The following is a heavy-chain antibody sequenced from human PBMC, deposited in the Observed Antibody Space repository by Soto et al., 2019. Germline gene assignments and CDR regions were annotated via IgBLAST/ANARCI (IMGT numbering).Heavy chain of an antibody. CDR3: ARVGGLVSYGMDV. Sequence: SVKVSCKASGGTFSSYAISWVRQTPGQGLEWMGGIIPIFGTANYAQKFQGRVTITADESTSTAYMELSSLRSEDTAVYYCARVGGLVSYGMDVWGQGTTVTVSS. V-gene: IGHV1-69*13. D-gene: IGHD2-15*01. CDR1: GGTFSSYA. J-gene: IGHJ6*02. CDR2: IIPIFGTA.